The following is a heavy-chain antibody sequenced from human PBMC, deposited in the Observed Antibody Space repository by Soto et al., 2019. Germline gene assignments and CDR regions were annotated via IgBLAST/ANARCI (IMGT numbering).Heavy chain of an antibody. CDR1: GYTFTSYD. CDR2: MNPNSGNT. J-gene: IGHJ6*03. Sequence: ASVKVSCKASGYTFTSYDINWVRQATGQGLEWMGWMNPNSGNTGYAQKFQGRVTMTRNTSISTAYMGLSSLRSEDTAVYYCARACGAQAYYYYYMDVWGKGTTVTVSS. CDR3: ARACGAQAYYYYYMDV. V-gene: IGHV1-8*01. D-gene: IGHD1-26*01.